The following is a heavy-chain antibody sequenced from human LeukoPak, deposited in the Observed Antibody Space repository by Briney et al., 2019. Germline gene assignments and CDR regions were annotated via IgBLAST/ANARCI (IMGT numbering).Heavy chain of an antibody. V-gene: IGHV3-15*01. CDR2: IRRKTDGETT. D-gene: IGHD2-21*01. J-gene: IGHJ4*02. CDR3: VTDLVIKGYFDY. Sequence: GGSLRLSCAASGFTFSNVWMSWVRQVPGKGLEWVGRIRRKTDGETTDHAAPVKGRFTISRDDSKNTLYLQMDSLKTEDTAVYYCVTDLVIKGYFDYWGQGALVTVSS. CDR1: GFTFSNVW.